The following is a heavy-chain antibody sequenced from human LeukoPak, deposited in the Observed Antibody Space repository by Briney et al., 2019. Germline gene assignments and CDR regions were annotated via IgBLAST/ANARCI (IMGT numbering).Heavy chain of an antibody. Sequence: SETLSLTCTVSGGSISSYYWSWIRQPAGKGLEWIGRIYTSGSPNYNPSLESRVTMSIDTSKNQFSLNPSPVTAADTAVYYCARGRLIYDFWSGYYTGVATAGSFDYWGRGTLVTVSS. V-gene: IGHV4-4*07. J-gene: IGHJ4*02. CDR3: ARGRLIYDFWSGYYTGVATAGSFDY. CDR2: IYTSGSP. CDR1: GGSISSYY. D-gene: IGHD3-3*01.